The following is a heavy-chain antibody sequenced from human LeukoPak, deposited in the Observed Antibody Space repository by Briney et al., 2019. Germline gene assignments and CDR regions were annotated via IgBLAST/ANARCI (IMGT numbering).Heavy chain of an antibody. CDR3: ASIFGVVPV. J-gene: IGHJ6*04. CDR2: INSDGSST. V-gene: IGHV3-74*01. D-gene: IGHD3-3*01. Sequence: GGSLRLSCAASGFAFSRYWMHWVRHAPGKGLVWVSRINSDGSSTSYADSVKGRFTISRDNAKNTLYLQMNSLRAEDTAVYYCASIFGVVPVWGKGTTVTVSS. CDR1: GFAFSRYW.